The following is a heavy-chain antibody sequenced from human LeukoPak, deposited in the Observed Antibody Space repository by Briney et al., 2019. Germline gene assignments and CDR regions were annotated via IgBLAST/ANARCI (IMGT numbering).Heavy chain of an antibody. D-gene: IGHD2-2*01. CDR2: IYSGGST. CDR1: GFTVSSTC. J-gene: IGHJ4*02. CDR3: AKNASFDY. Sequence: GGSLRLSCAASGFTVSSTCMSWVRQAPGKGLEWVSIIYSGGSTYYADSVKGRFTISRDNSKNTLYLQMSSLRAEDTAVYYCAKNASFDYWGQGTLVTVSS. V-gene: IGHV3-66*01.